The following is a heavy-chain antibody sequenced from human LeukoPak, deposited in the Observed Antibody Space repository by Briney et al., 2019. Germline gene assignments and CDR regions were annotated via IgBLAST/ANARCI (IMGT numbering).Heavy chain of an antibody. J-gene: IGHJ4*02. D-gene: IGHD4-11*01. CDR2: SDSGGSI. CDR3: AGGTTVTTAFDY. CDR1: GLTVSNNY. Sequence: GGSLRLSCVASGLTVSNNYMTWVSQAPGKGLEWVSVSDSGGSIFSADSVKGRFTGSRDDSKTTLYLQMNSLRLEDTAVYYCAGGTTVTTAFDYWGQGIVVTVSS. V-gene: IGHV3-53*01.